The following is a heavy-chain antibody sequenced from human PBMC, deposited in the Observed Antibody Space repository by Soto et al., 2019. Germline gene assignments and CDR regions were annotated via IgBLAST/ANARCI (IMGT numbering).Heavy chain of an antibody. CDR2: VYDADGK. CDR3: ATWLQREHAYDV. CDR1: GMTVSGKKY. J-gene: IGHJ3*01. V-gene: IGHV3-53*01. Sequence: PVGSLRLSCAVVGMTVSGKKYVAWVRHAPGKGREWVSGVYDADGKYYADSVKGRFTTSRDSSKTLVYLEMNDLAPEDTAMYDCATWLQREHAYDVWGKGTTVTVSS. D-gene: IGHD1-1*01.